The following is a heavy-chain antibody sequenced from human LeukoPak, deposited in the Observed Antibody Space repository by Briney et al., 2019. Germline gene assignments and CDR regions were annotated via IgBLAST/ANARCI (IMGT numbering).Heavy chain of an antibody. V-gene: IGHV4-30-4*08. CDR1: GGSISSGNYH. CDR2: IYYSGNT. Sequence: SSETLSLTCTVPGGSISSGNYHWSWIRQPPGKGLEWIGYIYYSGNTYYNPSLKSRVTISVDTSKNQFSLKLRSLTAADTAVYYCARDREAYGSGLHYYYYMDVWGKGTTVTVSS. D-gene: IGHD3-10*01. J-gene: IGHJ6*03. CDR3: ARDREAYGSGLHYYYYMDV.